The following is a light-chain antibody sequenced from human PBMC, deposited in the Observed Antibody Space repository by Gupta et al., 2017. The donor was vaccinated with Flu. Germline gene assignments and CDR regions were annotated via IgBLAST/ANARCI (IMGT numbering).Light chain of an antibody. CDR2: AAS. Sequence: DIQMTQSPSSLSASVRDRVTITSRASKSISKYLSWYQEKAGKAPKNLIYAASTVQSDVPTRCRGSGDGTDFTLTISSQQPEKFATYYCKKTKGTFGQGTKLEIK. V-gene: IGKV1-39*01. J-gene: IGKJ2*01. CDR3: KKTKGT. CDR1: KSISKY.